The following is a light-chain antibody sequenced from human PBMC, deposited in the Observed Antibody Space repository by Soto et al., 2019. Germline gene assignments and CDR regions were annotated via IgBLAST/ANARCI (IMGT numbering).Light chain of an antibody. CDR2: GAS. J-gene: IGKJ1*01. V-gene: IGKV3-20*01. CDR1: QSVSSNY. Sequence: IVLTQPAGTLSLSPWERVTLSCRASQSVSSNYLAWYQQKPGQAPRLLIYGASSRAAGIPDRFSGSGSGTDFTLTISRLEPEDFAVYYCHQYGDSLWTFGQGTKVDIK. CDR3: HQYGDSLWT.